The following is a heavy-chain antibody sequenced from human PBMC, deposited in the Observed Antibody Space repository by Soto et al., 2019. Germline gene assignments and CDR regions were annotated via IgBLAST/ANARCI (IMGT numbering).Heavy chain of an antibody. D-gene: IGHD3-10*01. Sequence: PGGSLRLSCAASGFTFSNAWMSWVRQAPGKGLEWVGRIKSKTGGGTTDYAAPVKGRFTISRDDSKNTLYLQMNSLKTEDTAVYYCTTDRRSSPNYYGSGSYYWGQGTLVTVSS. CDR3: TTDRRSSPNYYGSGSYY. J-gene: IGHJ4*02. V-gene: IGHV3-15*01. CDR2: IKSKTGGGTT. CDR1: GFTFSNAW.